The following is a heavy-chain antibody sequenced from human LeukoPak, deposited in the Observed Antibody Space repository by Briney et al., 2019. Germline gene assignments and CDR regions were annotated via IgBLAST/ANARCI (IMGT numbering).Heavy chain of an antibody. CDR1: GGSISSSNW. CDR2: IYHSGST. Sequence: PSETLSLTCAVSGGSISSSNWWSWVRQPPGKGLEWIGEIYHSGSTNYNPSLKSRVTISVDKSKNQFSLKLSSVTAADTAVYYCARDLSSSWSHDAFDIWGQGTMVTVSS. D-gene: IGHD6-13*01. CDR3: ARDLSSSWSHDAFDI. J-gene: IGHJ3*02. V-gene: IGHV4-4*02.